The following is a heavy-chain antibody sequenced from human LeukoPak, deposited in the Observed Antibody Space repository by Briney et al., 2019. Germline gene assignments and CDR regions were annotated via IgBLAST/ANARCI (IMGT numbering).Heavy chain of an antibody. D-gene: IGHD3-22*01. Sequence: PGGSLRLSCAASGFTFSSYSMNWVRQPPGKGLEWIGSIYYRGSTYNNPFLKSRVTISVDTSKNQFSLKLSSVTAADTAVYYCTRGSSGNRPNFDYWGQGTLVTVSS. J-gene: IGHJ4*02. V-gene: IGHV4-39*01. CDR2: IYYRGST. CDR3: TRGSSGNRPNFDY. CDR1: GFTFSSYSMN.